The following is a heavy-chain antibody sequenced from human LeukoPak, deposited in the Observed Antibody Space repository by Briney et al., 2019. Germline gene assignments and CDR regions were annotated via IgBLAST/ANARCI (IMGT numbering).Heavy chain of an antibody. CDR2: ISAYNGNT. Sequence: GASVKVSCKASGYTFTSYGISWVRQAPGQGLEWMGWISAYNGNTNYAQKLQGRVTMTTDTSTSTAYMELRSLRSDDTAVYYCARELRRAYYYDSSGYSRPDYWGQGTLVTVSS. CDR3: ARELRRAYYYDSSGYSRPDY. V-gene: IGHV1-18*01. CDR1: GYTFTSYG. J-gene: IGHJ4*02. D-gene: IGHD3-22*01.